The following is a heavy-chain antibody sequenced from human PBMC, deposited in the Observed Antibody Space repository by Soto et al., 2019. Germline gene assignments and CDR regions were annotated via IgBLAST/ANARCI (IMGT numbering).Heavy chain of an antibody. V-gene: IGHV1-18*01. Sequence: QVQLVQSRAEVKNPGASVKVSCKASGYSFTRYGIAWAPKAPGQGLEWMGWINTYNGNTNYEQNLQGRGTLTTDTSTSTVYMELTSLRSNDTAIYYGAMVDVYVTPSPQDVWGQGTTVIVSS. D-gene: IGHD3-16*01. J-gene: IGHJ6*02. CDR2: INTYNGNT. CDR1: GYSFTRYG. CDR3: AMVDVYVTPSPQDV.